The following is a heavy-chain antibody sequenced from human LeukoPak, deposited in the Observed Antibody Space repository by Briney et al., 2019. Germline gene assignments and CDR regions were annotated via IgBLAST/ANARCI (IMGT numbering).Heavy chain of an antibody. D-gene: IGHD6-13*01. CDR2: IYSSGST. J-gene: IGHJ5*02. CDR3: ARGVAAPGTGGLSWFDP. CDR1: GGSLSSYY. V-gene: IGHV4-59*01. Sequence: TSSETLSLTCTVSGGSLSSYYWSWIRQPPGKGLEWIGYIYSSGSTNYNPSLKSRVTISLDTSKNQFSLKLSFVTAADTAVYYCARGVAAPGTGGLSWFDPWGQGTLVTVSS.